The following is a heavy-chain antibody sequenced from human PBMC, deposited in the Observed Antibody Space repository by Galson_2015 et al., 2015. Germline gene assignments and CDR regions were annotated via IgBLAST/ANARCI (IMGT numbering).Heavy chain of an antibody. D-gene: IGHD6-13*01. CDR3: ARRYSSSWYRNSNYFYSTDV. V-gene: IGHV3-23*01. J-gene: IGHJ6*02. Sequence: SLRLSCAASGFTFSSYAMTWVRQAPGKGLEWVSAISGSGDSTYYADSVKGRFTISRDNSKNTLYLQMGSLRAEDTALYYCARRYSSSWYRNSNYFYSTDVWGQGTTVTVSS. CDR1: GFTFSSYA. CDR2: ISGSGDST.